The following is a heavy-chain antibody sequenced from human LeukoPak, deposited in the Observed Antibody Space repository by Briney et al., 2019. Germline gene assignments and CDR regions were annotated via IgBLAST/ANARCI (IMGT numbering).Heavy chain of an antibody. V-gene: IGHV3-74*01. D-gene: IGHD3-10*01. CDR3: AREFHYYGSGRSTYGMDV. Sequence: GGSLRLSCAASGFTFSSYWMHWVRQAPGKGLVWVSRINSDGSSTSYADSVKGRFTISRDNAKNTLYLQMNSLRAEDTAVYYCAREFHYYGSGRSTYGMDVWGQGTTVTVSS. J-gene: IGHJ6*02. CDR2: INSDGSST. CDR1: GFTFSSYW.